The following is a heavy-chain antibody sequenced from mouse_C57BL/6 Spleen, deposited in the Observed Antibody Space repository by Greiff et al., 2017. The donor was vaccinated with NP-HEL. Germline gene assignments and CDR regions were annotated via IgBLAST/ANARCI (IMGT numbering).Heavy chain of an antibody. D-gene: IGHD2-1*01. Sequence: VQLKESGAELVRPGASVKLSCTASGFNIKDDYMHWVKQRPEQGLEWIGWIDPENGDTEYASKFQGKATITADTSSNTAYLQLSSLTSEDTAVYYCTFYYGASGWGQGTLVTVSA. CDR3: TFYYGASG. J-gene: IGHJ3*02. V-gene: IGHV14-4*01. CDR1: GFNIKDDY. CDR2: IDPENGDT.